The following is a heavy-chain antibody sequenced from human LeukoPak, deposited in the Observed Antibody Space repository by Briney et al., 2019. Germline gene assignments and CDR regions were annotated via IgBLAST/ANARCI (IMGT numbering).Heavy chain of an antibody. J-gene: IGHJ5*02. D-gene: IGHD3-3*01. Sequence: SETLSLTCTVSGGSISSYYWSWIRQPPGKGLEWIGYIYCSGSTNYNPSLKSRVTISVDTSKNQFSLKLSSVTAADTAVYYCARFWSGYFGWFDPWGQGTLVTVSS. CDR3: ARFWSGYFGWFDP. CDR1: GGSISSYY. V-gene: IGHV4-59*01. CDR2: IYCSGST.